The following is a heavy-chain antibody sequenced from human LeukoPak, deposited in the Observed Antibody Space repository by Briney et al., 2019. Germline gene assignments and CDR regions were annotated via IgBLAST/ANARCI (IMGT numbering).Heavy chain of an antibody. J-gene: IGHJ4*02. Sequence: GGSLRLSCAASGFTFSSYWMHWVRQAPGKGLVWVSRINTDGSSTSCADSVKGRFTISRDNANNTLYLQMNSLRAGDTAVYYCARSAVGSHLYDYWGRGRLVTVSS. CDR3: ARSAVGSHLYDY. CDR2: INTDGSST. CDR1: GFTFSSYW. V-gene: IGHV3-74*01. D-gene: IGHD3-16*01.